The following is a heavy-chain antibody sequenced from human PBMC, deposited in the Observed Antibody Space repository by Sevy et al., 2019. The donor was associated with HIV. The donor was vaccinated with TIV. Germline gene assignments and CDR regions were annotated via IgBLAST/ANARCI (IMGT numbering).Heavy chain of an antibody. CDR3: ARDGGNYGDYEVGGIDY. D-gene: IGHD4-17*01. J-gene: IGHJ4*02. Sequence: GGSLRLSCAASGFTFSSYSMNWVRQAPGKGLEWVSYISISSSTIYYSDSVKGRFTISRDNAKNSLYLQMNSLRDEDTAVHYCARDGGNYGDYEVGGIDYWGQGTLVTVSS. V-gene: IGHV3-48*02. CDR1: GFTFSSYS. CDR2: ISISSSTI.